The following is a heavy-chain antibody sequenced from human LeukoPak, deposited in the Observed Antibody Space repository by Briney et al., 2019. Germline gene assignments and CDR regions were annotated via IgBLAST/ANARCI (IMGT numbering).Heavy chain of an antibody. J-gene: IGHJ4*02. CDR2: ISSSSSYI. Sequence: GGSLRLSCAASGFTFSSYSMNWVRQAPGKGLEWVSSISSSSSYIYYADSVEGRFTISRDNAKNSLYLQMNSLRAEDTAVYYCARAPTYYYDSSGYYLDYWGQGTLVTVSS. CDR3: ARAPTYYYDSSGYYLDY. D-gene: IGHD3-22*01. CDR1: GFTFSSYS. V-gene: IGHV3-21*01.